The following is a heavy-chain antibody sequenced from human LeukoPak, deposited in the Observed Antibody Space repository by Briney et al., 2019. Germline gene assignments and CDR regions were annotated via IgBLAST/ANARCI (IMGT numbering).Heavy chain of an antibody. CDR3: AKHQLVGDWYFDL. CDR1: GFTSSRYW. Sequence: PGGSLRLSCAVSGFTSSRYWMSWVRQAPGKGLEWVANIKQDGAEKYYVDSVKGRFTISRDNAKKSLYLQMNSLRAEDTAVYYCAKHQLVGDWYFDLWGRGTLVTVSS. D-gene: IGHD6-13*01. CDR2: IKQDGAEK. V-gene: IGHV3-7*02. J-gene: IGHJ2*01.